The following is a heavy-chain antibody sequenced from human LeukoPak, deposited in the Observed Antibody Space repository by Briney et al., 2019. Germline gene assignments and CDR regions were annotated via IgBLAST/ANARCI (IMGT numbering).Heavy chain of an antibody. J-gene: IGHJ5*02. CDR2: IYYSGST. CDR3: ARHRSYDNWFDP. V-gene: IGHV4-39*01. CDR1: GGSISSSYY. Sequence: SETLSLTCTVSGGSISSSYYWGWIRQPPGKGLELIGSIYYSGSTYYNPSLKSRVTISVDTSKNQFSLKLSSVTAADTAVYYCARHRSYDNWFDPWGQGTLVTVSS. D-gene: IGHD2-2*01.